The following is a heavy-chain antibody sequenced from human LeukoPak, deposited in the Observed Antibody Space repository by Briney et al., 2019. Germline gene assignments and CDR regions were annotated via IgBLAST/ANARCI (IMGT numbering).Heavy chain of an antibody. V-gene: IGHV1-69*13. CDR2: IIPIFGTA. CDR3: ARMEFYLYYTMDV. J-gene: IGHJ6*02. CDR1: GGTFSSYA. D-gene: IGHD2/OR15-2a*01. Sequence: ASVKVSCKASGGTFSSYAISWVRQAPGQGLEWMGGIIPIFGTANYAQKFQGRVTITADESTSTAYMELSSLRSEDTAVSYCARMEFYLYYTMDVWGQGTTVTVAS.